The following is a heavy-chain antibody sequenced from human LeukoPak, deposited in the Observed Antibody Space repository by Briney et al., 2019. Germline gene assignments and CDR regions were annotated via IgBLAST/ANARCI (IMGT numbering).Heavy chain of an antibody. CDR2: ISAYNGNT. V-gene: IGHV1-18*01. CDR1: GYTFTSYG. J-gene: IGHJ4*02. Sequence: ASVKVSCKASGYTFTSYGISWVRQAPGQGLEWMGWISAYNGNTNYAQKLQGRVTMTTDTSTSTAYMELRSLRSDDTAVYYCPRRGYGDYVGYYFDYWGQGTLVTVSS. CDR3: PRRGYGDYVGYYFDY. D-gene: IGHD4-17*01.